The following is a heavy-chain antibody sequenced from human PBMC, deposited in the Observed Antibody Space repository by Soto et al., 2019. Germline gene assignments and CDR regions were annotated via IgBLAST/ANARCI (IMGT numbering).Heavy chain of an antibody. Sequence: ASVKVSCKASGYTFTSYAMHWVRQAPGQRLEWMGWINAGNGNTKYSQKFQGRVTITRDTSASTAYMELSSLRSEDTAVYYCARTFVLVPAAPDQPNCFDPWGQGTLVTVSS. CDR1: GYTFTSYA. J-gene: IGHJ5*02. CDR2: INAGNGNT. CDR3: ARTFVLVPAAPDQPNCFDP. D-gene: IGHD2-2*01. V-gene: IGHV1-3*01.